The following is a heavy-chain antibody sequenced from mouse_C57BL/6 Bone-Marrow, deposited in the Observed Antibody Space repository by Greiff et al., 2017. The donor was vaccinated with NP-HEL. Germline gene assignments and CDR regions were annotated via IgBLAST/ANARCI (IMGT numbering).Heavy chain of an antibody. CDR1: GFTFSDYY. V-gene: IGHV5-12*01. CDR3: ARPTAQDTGYYAMDY. Sequence: DVKLVESGGGLVQPGGSLKLSCAASGFTFSDYYMYWVRQTPEKRLEWVAYISNGGGSTYYTDTVKGRFTISRDNAKNTLYLQMSRLKSEDTAMYYCARPTAQDTGYYAMDYWGKGTSVTASS. D-gene: IGHD3-2*02. J-gene: IGHJ4*01. CDR2: ISNGGGST.